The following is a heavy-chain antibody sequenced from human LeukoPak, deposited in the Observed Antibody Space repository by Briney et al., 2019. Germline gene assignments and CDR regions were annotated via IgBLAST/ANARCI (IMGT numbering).Heavy chain of an antibody. CDR3: ARTLYIGAVPGGFDY. D-gene: IGHD6-13*01. Sequence: GASVKVSCKASGYTFTGHYMHWGRQAPGQGLEWMGWINPKNAGTNFAQRFQGRVTMTSDTSISTVYMELSRLRSDDTALYYCARTLYIGAVPGGFDYWGQGTLITVSS. J-gene: IGHJ4*02. CDR1: GYTFTGHY. CDR2: INPKNAGT. V-gene: IGHV1-2*02.